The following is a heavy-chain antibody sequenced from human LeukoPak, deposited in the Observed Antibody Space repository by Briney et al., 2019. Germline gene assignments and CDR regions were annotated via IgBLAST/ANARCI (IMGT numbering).Heavy chain of an antibody. CDR3: ASDHMLYAFHI. CDR2: IHSSGST. Sequence: SETLSLTCTVSGGSIISYYWSWIRQPPGQGLEWIAFIHSSGSTGYSPSLTSRVTISVDTSKNQFSLKLISVTAADTAVYYCASDHMLYAFHIWGQGTMVTVSS. D-gene: IGHD3-10*02. V-gene: IGHV4-59*08. J-gene: IGHJ3*02. CDR1: GGSIISYY.